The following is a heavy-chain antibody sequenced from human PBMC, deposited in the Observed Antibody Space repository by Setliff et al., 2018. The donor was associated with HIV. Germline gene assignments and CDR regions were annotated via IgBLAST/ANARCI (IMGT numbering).Heavy chain of an antibody. V-gene: IGHV4-4*07. CDR2: IYSSGST. D-gene: IGHD3-10*01. Sequence: SETLSLTCTVSGGSISRYHWTWIRQPAGKGLEWIGRIYSSGSTNYNPSLKSRVSMSVDTSKNQFSLKVNSVTAADTAVYYCARIIMPRGGAFDIWGQGTMVTVSS. CDR3: ARIIMPRGGAFDI. CDR1: GGSISRYH. J-gene: IGHJ3*02.